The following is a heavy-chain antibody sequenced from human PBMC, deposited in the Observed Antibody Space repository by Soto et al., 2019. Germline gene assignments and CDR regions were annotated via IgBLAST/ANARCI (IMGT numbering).Heavy chain of an antibody. CDR2: IIPIFGTA. CDR3: ARDGNRVTGTTAPDY. D-gene: IGHD1-7*01. V-gene: IGHV1-69*13. Sequence: SVKVSCKASGGTFSSYAISWVRQAPGQGLEWMGGIIPIFGTANYAQKFQGRVTITADESTSTAYMELSSLRSEDTAVYYCARDGNRVTGTTAPDYWGQGTLVTVSS. J-gene: IGHJ4*02. CDR1: GGTFSSYA.